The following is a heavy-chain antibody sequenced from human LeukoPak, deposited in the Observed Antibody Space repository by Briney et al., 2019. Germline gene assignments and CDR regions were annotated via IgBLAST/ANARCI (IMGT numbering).Heavy chain of an antibody. V-gene: IGHV3-48*01. J-gene: IGHJ4*02. Sequence: GGSLRLSCAASGFTFSSYRMTWVRLAPGKGLEWVSYISGGGAPVYYADSVEGRFTVSRDNVKNSLYLQMHDLRVDDTAVYFCARDFRSSAWYIGDYWGQGVQVTVSS. CDR3: ARDFRSSAWYIGDY. CDR1: GFTFSSYR. D-gene: IGHD6-13*01. CDR2: ISGGGAPV.